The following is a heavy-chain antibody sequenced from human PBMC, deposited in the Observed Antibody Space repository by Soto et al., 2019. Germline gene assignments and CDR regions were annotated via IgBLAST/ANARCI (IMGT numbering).Heavy chain of an antibody. Sequence: PGVSLRLSCAASGFTFSSYGMHWVRQAPGKGLEWVAVISYDGSNKYYADSVKGRFTISRDNSKNTLYLQMNSLRAEDTAVYYCAKSDRITMIVVVTPPDYWGQGTLVTVSS. D-gene: IGHD3-22*01. J-gene: IGHJ4*02. V-gene: IGHV3-30*18. CDR1: GFTFSSYG. CDR2: ISYDGSNK. CDR3: AKSDRITMIVVVTPPDY.